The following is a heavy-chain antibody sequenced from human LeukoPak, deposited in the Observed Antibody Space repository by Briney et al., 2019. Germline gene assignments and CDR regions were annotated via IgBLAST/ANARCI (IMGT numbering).Heavy chain of an antibody. CDR1: GFTFSSSW. D-gene: IGHD4-11*01. J-gene: IGHJ4*02. CDR2: INSDESIT. CDR3: ARGLVPGFLDY. Sequence: GGSLRLSCAASGFTFSSSWMYWVRQAPGKGLVWVSRINSDESITTYADSVKGRFTISRDNAKNTLYLQMNSLRAEDTAVYYCARGLVPGFLDYWGQGTPITVSS. V-gene: IGHV3-74*01.